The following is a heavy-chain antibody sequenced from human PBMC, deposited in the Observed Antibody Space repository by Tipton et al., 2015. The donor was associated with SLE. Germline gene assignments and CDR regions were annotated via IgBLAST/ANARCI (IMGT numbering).Heavy chain of an antibody. CDR2: INHGGGT. CDR1: GGSVSGYF. D-gene: IGHD2-21*02. J-gene: IGHJ3*02. V-gene: IGHV4-34*01. CDR3: ARAPYCGADCHPDGFDI. Sequence: LVKPSETLSLSCAVYGGSVSGYFWSWIRQSPGKGLEWLGEINHGGGTNYNPSLKSRVTMLIDTSKNQFSLNLTSVTAADTAVYFCARAPYCGADCHPDGFDIWGQGTMVTVSS.